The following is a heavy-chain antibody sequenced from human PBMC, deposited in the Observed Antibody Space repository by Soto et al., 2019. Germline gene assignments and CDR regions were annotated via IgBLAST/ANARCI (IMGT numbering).Heavy chain of an antibody. D-gene: IGHD5-18*01. CDR1: GFTFSIFA. V-gene: IGHV3-23*01. CDR2: IIGSGGNT. Sequence: PGGSLRLSCVASGFTFSIFAMAWVRQAPGEGLEWVSGIIGSGGNTYYADSVKGRFTISRDNSKTTLYLQMNSLRAEDTAIYYCAKDGGYSFGPGNYYGMDVWGQGTTVTVSS. CDR3: AKDGGYSFGPGNYYGMDV. J-gene: IGHJ6*02.